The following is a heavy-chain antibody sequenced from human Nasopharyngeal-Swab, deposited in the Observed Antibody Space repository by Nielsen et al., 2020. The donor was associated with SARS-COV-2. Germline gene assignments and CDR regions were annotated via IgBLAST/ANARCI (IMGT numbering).Heavy chain of an antibody. CDR1: GGSFSGYY. CDR2: INHSGST. Sequence: SETLSLTCAVYGGSFSGYYWNWIRQPPGKGLEWIGEINHSGSTNYNPSLKSRVTISVDTSKNQFSLKLSSVTAADTAVYYCARGFDYWGQGTLVTVSS. J-gene: IGHJ4*02. V-gene: IGHV4-34*01. CDR3: ARGFDY.